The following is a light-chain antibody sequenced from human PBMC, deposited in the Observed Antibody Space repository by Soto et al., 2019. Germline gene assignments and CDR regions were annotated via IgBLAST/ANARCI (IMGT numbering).Light chain of an antibody. J-gene: IGKJ4*01. V-gene: IGKV3D-20*02. CDR3: QQRSNWPSLT. CDR1: QSVSSSR. Sequence: DIVLTQSPATLSLSPGERATLSCGAIQSVSSSRLAWYQQKPALAPRLLIYDGFLRATGIPDRFSGSGSGTDFTLTISSLEPEDFAVYYCQQRSNWPSLTFGGGTKVDIK. CDR2: DGF.